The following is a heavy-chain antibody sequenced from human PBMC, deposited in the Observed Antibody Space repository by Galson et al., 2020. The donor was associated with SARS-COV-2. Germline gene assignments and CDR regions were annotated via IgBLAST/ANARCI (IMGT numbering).Heavy chain of an antibody. Sequence: GGSLRLSCVGSTYTFSDYYLSWIRQAPGKGLEWVSHISLTGGSIHYADSVKGLFTISRDNAKNSLYLQMNDLRAEDTALYYCARDQGFYGMDAWGQGTMVIVSS. CDR2: ISLTGGSI. J-gene: IGHJ6*02. CDR3: ARDQGFYGMDA. V-gene: IGHV3-11*01. CDR1: TYTFSDYY.